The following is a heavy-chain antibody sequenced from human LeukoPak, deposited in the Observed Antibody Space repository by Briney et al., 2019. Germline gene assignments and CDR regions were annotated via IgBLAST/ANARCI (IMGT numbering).Heavy chain of an antibody. CDR3: VYSSSLGTGFDY. Sequence: PGGSLRLSCAASGFTFSSYAMSWVRQAPGKGLEWVSAISGSGGGTYYADSVKGRFTISRDNSKNTLYLQMNSLRAEDTAVYYCVYSSSLGTGFDYWGQGTLVTVSS. J-gene: IGHJ4*02. CDR2: ISGSGGGT. D-gene: IGHD6-13*01. CDR1: GFTFSSYA. V-gene: IGHV3-23*01.